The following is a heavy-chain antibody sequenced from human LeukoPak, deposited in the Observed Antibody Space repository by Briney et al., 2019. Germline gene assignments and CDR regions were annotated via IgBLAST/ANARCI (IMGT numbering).Heavy chain of an antibody. CDR3: AKDLPGSRYYYYGMDV. CDR2: ISGSGGST. V-gene: IGHV3-23*01. J-gene: IGHJ6*02. CDR1: GFTFSSYA. D-gene: IGHD6-13*01. Sequence: GGSLRLSCAASGFTFSSYAMSWVRQAPGKGLEWVSAISGSGGSTYYADTVKGRFTISRDNSKNTLYLQMNSLRAEDTAVYYCAKDLPGSRYYYYGMDVWGQGTTVTVSS.